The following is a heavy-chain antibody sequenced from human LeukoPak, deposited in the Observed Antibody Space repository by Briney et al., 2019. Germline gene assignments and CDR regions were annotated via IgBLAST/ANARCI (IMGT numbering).Heavy chain of an antibody. V-gene: IGHV3-11*01. J-gene: IGHJ4*02. D-gene: IGHD2-15*01. CDR1: GFTFSDYY. CDR2: ISSSGSTI. Sequence: GGSLRLSCAASGFTFSDYYMSWIRQAPGKGLEWVSYISSSGSTIYYADSVKGRFTISRDNAKNSLYPQMNSLRAEDTAVYYCARPACSGGSCYSGDCWGQGTLVTVSS. CDR3: ARPACSGGSCYSGDC.